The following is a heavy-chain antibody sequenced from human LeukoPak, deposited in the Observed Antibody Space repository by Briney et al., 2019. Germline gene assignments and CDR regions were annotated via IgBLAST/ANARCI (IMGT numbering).Heavy chain of an antibody. D-gene: IGHD2-15*01. J-gene: IGHJ5*02. CDR1: GFTFSSYW. V-gene: IGHV3-7*01. CDR3: ARVRYCSGGSCYGNWYDP. CDR2: IKQDGSEK. Sequence: GGSLRLSCAASGFTFSSYWMSWVRQAPGKGLEWVANIKQDGSEKYYVDSVRGRFTISRDNGKNSLYLQMNSLRAEDTAVYYCARVRYCSGGSCYGNWYDPWGQGTLVTVSS.